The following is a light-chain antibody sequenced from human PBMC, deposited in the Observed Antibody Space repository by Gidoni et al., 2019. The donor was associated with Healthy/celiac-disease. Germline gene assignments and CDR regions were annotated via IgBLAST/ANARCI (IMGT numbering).Light chain of an antibody. Sequence: SYVLTPPPSASVAPGKTARLTCGGNNIGSKSVHWYQQKPGQAPVLVVYDDSDRPSGSPERFSGSNSGNTATLTISRVEAGDEADYYCQVWDSSSDHRVFGGGTKLTVL. CDR3: QVWDSSSDHRV. J-gene: IGLJ3*02. CDR2: DDS. CDR1: NIGSKS. V-gene: IGLV3-21*03.